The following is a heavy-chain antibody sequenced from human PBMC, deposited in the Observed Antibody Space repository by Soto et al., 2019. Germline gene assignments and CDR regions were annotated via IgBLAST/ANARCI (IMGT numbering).Heavy chain of an antibody. Sequence: QVQLVQSGAEEKKPGASVKVSCKASGYSFTSYAMHWVRQAPGQGLEWMGWINAGNGNTKYSQKFKGRVTITRDTSASTAYMERSSLRSEDTAVNYCARAVAVPADFDYWGQGTLVTVSS. J-gene: IGHJ4*02. D-gene: IGHD6-19*01. CDR1: GYSFTSYA. CDR3: ARAVAVPADFDY. CDR2: INAGNGNT. V-gene: IGHV1-3*05.